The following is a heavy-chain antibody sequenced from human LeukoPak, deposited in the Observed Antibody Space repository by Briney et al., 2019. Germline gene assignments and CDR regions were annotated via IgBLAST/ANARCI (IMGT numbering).Heavy chain of an antibody. V-gene: IGHV3-64D*06. CDR1: GFTFSSYA. J-gene: IGHJ4*02. Sequence: TGGSLRLSCSASGFTFSSYAMHWVRQAPGRGLEYVSAITTNGGTTYYADSVKGRFTISRDNSKNTLYLQMSSLRTEDTAVYYCVKSHPYFDSWGQGTLVTVSS. CDR2: ITTNGGTT. CDR3: VKSHPYFDS.